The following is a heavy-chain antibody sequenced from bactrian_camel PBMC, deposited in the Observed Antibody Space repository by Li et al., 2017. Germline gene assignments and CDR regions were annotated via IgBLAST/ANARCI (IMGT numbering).Heavy chain of an antibody. CDR2: IVGTKIT. Sequence: HVQLVESGGGSVQAGGSLTLSCQASGYTVTAYCMGWFRQSPRKKREGVATIVGTKITSYADSVKGRFTISRDNAKNMVYLQMNSLNAEDTAVYYCVPPIDLDWGYWGQGTQVTVS. CDR3: VPPIDLDWGY. D-gene: IGHD2*01. J-gene: IGHJ4*01. CDR1: GYTVTAYC. V-gene: IGHV3S53*01.